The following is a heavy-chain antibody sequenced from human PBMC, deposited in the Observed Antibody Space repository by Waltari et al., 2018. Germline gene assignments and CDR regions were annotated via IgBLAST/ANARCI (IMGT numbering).Heavy chain of an antibody. CDR2: SNAAHGST. J-gene: IGHJ5*02. V-gene: IGHV1-3*01. Sequence: QVQLVQSGAEVKKPGASVKASCKTSGYTFSIYGLHWVRQAPGQGLVWMGWSNAAHGSTKYSQKFQGRLTITRDTSASTIYMELSSLRSEDTAMYYCARDSDYYDSSGYGNWFDPWGQGTLVTVSS. D-gene: IGHD3-22*01. CDR3: ARDSDYYDSSGYGNWFDP. CDR1: GYTFSIYG.